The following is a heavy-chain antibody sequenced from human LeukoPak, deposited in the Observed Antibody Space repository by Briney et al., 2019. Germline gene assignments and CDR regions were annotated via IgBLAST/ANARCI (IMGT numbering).Heavy chain of an antibody. CDR1: GFTFSSYA. D-gene: IGHD2-15*01. V-gene: IGHV3-64*01. J-gene: IGHJ6*02. CDR3: ARAEYCSGGSCTMSFWLDGMDV. Sequence: GGSLGLSCAASGFTFSSYAMHWIRQAPGKGLEYVSAISSNGGSTYYANSVKGRFTISRDNSKNTLYLQMGSLRAEDMAVYYCARAEYCSGGSCTMSFWLDGMDVWGQGTTVTVSS. CDR2: ISSNGGST.